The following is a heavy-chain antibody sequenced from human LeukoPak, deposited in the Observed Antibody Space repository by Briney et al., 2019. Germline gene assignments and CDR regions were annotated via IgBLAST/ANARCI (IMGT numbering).Heavy chain of an antibody. CDR3: ARDRFRRDGYNYGRDGAFDI. Sequence: GGSLRLSCAASGFTFSSYAMHWVRQAPGKGLEWLAVISYDGSNKYYADSVKGRFTISRDNSKNTLYLQMNSLRAEDTAVYYCARDRFRRDGYNYGRDGAFDIWGQGTMVTVSS. CDR2: ISYDGSNK. V-gene: IGHV3-30*14. J-gene: IGHJ3*02. D-gene: IGHD5-24*01. CDR1: GFTFSSYA.